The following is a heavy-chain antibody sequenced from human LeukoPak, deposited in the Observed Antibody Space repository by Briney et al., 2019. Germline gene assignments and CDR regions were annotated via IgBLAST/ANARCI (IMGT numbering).Heavy chain of an antibody. J-gene: IGHJ6*02. CDR1: GFTVSSNY. CDR2: IYSGGST. CDR3: ARDAVTTGGYGMDV. V-gene: IGHV3-53*01. D-gene: IGHD4-17*01. Sequence: GGSLRLSCAASGFTVSSNYMSWVRQAPGKGLEWVSVIYSGGSTYYADSVKGRFTISRDNSKNTLYLQMNSLRAEDTAVYHCARDAVTTGGYGMDVWGQGTTVTVSS.